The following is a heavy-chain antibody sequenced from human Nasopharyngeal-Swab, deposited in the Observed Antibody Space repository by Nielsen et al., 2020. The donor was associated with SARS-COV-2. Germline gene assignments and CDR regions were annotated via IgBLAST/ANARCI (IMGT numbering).Heavy chain of an antibody. CDR1: GYSFTANY. D-gene: IGHD3-22*01. CDR3: ARDGRLTSSYYKNYYMDV. CDR2: INPNSGAT. J-gene: IGHJ6*03. Sequence: ASVKVSCKASGYSFTANYIQCVRQVPGQGLEWMGWINPNSGATNYAQKFQGWVTLTRDASIRTAYMDLSRLKSDDTAVYYCARDGRLTSSYYKNYYMDVWGKGTTVTVSS. V-gene: IGHV1-2*04.